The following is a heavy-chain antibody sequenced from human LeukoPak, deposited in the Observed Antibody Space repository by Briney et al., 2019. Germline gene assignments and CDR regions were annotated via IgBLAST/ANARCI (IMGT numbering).Heavy chain of an antibody. CDR3: ARDYSGYGYFDY. J-gene: IGHJ4*02. D-gene: IGHD5-12*01. Sequence: TSETLSLTCTVSGGSISSGDYYWSCIRQPPGKGLEWIGYIYHSGSTYYNPSLKSRVTISVDRSKNQFSLKLSSVTAADTAVYYCARDYSGYGYFDYWGQGTLVTVSS. CDR1: GGSISSGDYY. CDR2: IYHSGST. V-gene: IGHV4-30-2*01.